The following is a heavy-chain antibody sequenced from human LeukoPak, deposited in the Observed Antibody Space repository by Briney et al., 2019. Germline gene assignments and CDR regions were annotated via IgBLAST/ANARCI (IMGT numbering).Heavy chain of an antibody. V-gene: IGHV4-34*01. J-gene: IGHJ4*02. CDR2: INHSGST. Sequence: PSETLSLTCAVYGGSFSGYYWSWIRQPPGKGLEWIGEINHSGSTDYNPSLKSRVTISVDTSKNQFSLKLSSVTAADTAVYYCARGPYDFWSGYYRGTIDYWGQGTLVTVSS. CDR1: GGSFSGYY. CDR3: ARGPYDFWSGYYRGTIDY. D-gene: IGHD3-3*01.